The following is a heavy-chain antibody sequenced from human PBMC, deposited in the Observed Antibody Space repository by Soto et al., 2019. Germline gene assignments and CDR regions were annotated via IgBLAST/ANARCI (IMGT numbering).Heavy chain of an antibody. D-gene: IGHD3-3*01. CDR3: ARDTTEYYDFWSGYSDYYYGMDV. V-gene: IGHV5-10-1*01. Sequence: GESLKISCKGSGYSFTSYWISWVRQMPGKGLEWMGRIDPSDSYTNYSPSSQGHVTISADKSISTAYLQWSSLKASDTAMYYCARDTTEYYDFWSGYSDYYYGMDVWGQGTTVTVSS. J-gene: IGHJ6*02. CDR1: GYSFTSYW. CDR2: IDPSDSYT.